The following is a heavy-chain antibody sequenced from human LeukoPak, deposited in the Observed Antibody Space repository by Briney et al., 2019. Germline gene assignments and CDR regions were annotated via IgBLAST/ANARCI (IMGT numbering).Heavy chain of an antibody. CDR3: AKDGGNYYDAAGNHLMRSYMDV. Sequence: PGGSLRLSCAASGFTFSSYSMNWVRQAPGKGLEWVSSISSSSSYIYYADSVKGRFTISRGNSQNTLYLQMNSLRAEDSAVYYWAKDGGNYYDAAGNHLMRSYMDVWGKGTTVTVSS. V-gene: IGHV3-21*01. CDR1: GFTFSSYS. J-gene: IGHJ6*04. CDR2: ISSSSSYI. D-gene: IGHD3-22*01.